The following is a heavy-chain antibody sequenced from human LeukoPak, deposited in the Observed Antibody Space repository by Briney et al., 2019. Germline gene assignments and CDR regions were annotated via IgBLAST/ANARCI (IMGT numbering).Heavy chain of an antibody. V-gene: IGHV4-38-2*02. Sequence: SETLSLTCTVSAYSISSGCFWGWIRQPPGKGPEWIGSIFHSGSVYYSPSLQSRVTISVDTSTNRFSLKLTSATAADTALYYCARVVASTSIDSWGQGTLVTVSS. CDR1: AYSISSGCF. D-gene: IGHD2-15*01. J-gene: IGHJ4*02. CDR3: ARVVASTSIDS. CDR2: IFHSGSV.